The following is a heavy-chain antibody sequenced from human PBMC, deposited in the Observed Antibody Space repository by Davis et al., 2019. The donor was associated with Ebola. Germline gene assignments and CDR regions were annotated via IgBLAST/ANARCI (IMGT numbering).Heavy chain of an antibody. Sequence: PGVTLRLSCATSGFSFVSYGMLWVRQAPGTGLDWVAVISFDGAKKYEADSVKGRFTISRDNSKNTLSLQMNSLRAEDAAVYYCAKPARGNGDYWYFDIWGRGTLVTVSS. CDR3: AKPARGNGDYWYFDI. CDR2: ISFDGAKK. V-gene: IGHV3-30*18. J-gene: IGHJ2*01. CDR1: GFSFVSYG. D-gene: IGHD2-8*01.